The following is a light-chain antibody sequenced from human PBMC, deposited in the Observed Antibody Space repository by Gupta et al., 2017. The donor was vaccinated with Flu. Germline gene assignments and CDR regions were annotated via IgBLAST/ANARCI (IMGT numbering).Light chain of an antibody. J-gene: IGKJ4*01. V-gene: IGKV3-11*01. CDR3: QQRSNWPLT. CDR1: QSVSSY. Sequence: PATLSLSPGERATLSCRASQSVSSYLAWYQQKPGQAPRLLKYDTSNRATGIPARFSGSGSGTDFPLTSSSLEPEDFAVYYCQQRSNWPLTFGGGTKVEIK. CDR2: DTS.